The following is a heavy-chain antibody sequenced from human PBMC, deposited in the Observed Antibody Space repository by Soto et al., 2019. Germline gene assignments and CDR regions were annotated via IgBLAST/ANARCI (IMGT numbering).Heavy chain of an antibody. D-gene: IGHD3-16*02. CDR1: GGTFSSYA. CDR3: ARDLYDYVWGSYRSPFGY. CDR2: IIPIFGTA. J-gene: IGHJ4*02. V-gene: IGHV1-69*13. Sequence: WASVKVSCKASGGTFSSYAISWVRQAPGQGLEWMGGIIPIFGTANYAQKFQGRVTITADESTSTAYMELSSLRSEDTAVYYCARDLYDYVWGSYRSPFGYWGQGTLLTVSS.